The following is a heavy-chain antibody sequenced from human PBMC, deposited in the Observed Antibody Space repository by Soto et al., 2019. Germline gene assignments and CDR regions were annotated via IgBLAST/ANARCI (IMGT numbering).Heavy chain of an antibody. V-gene: IGHV4-39*01. CDR3: ARHGSH. Sequence: PSETVSLTCNVSGVSISDTSYYWGWIRQPPGKGLEWIGTIYFSGTTFYNPSLKSRLTISVDTSKNQFSLRLSSVTAADTAVYYCARHGSHWGQGTLVTVSS. J-gene: IGHJ4*02. CDR2: IYFSGTT. CDR1: GVSISDTSYY.